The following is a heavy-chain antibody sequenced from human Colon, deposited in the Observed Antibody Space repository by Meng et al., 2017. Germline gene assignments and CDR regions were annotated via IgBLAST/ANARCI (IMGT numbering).Heavy chain of an antibody. CDR2: INHSGDT. CDR3: SSLLTLDY. J-gene: IGHJ4*02. V-gene: IGHV4-34*02. D-gene: IGHD2-15*01. CDR1: AGPFSGYY. Sequence: QVPLQQWGPGLLKPSETLPLTCAINAGPFSGYYWSWIRQAPGKGLEWIGEINHSGDTHYNPSLKSRVFMSFDTSKKQFSLHLSSVTAADTAVYYCSSLLTLDYWGPGTLVTVSS.